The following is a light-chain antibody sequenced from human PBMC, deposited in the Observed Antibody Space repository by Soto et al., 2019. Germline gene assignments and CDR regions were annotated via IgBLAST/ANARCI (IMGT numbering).Light chain of an antibody. CDR3: QSYDTSLSDVV. CDR2: GNN. J-gene: IGLJ2*01. Sequence: QSVLTQPPSVSGAPGQRVTISCTGGSSNIGAGYDGHWYQQLPGTAPKLLIYGNNNRPSGVPDRFSGSKSGTSTSLAITGLQAEDEADYYCQSYDTSLSDVVFGGGTKVTVL. CDR1: SSNIGAGYD. V-gene: IGLV1-40*01.